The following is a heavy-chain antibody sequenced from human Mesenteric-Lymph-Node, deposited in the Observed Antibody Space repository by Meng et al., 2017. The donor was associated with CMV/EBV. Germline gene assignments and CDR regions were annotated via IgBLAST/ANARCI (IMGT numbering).Heavy chain of an antibody. V-gene: IGHV3-30*02. CDR2: IQHDGNNK. J-gene: IGHJ6*02. Sequence: GESLKISCAASGFTFSNYGIHWVRQAPGKGLEWVAFIQHDGNNKYYGDSMKGRFTISRDNSKNTVSLQMNSLRAEDTAVYYCARGSSSSWYYYGMDVWGQGTTVTVSS. CDR1: GFTFSNYG. CDR3: ARGSSSSWYYYGMDV. D-gene: IGHD6-13*01.